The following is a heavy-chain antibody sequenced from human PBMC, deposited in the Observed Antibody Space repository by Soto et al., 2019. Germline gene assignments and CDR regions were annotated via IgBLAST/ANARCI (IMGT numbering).Heavy chain of an antibody. V-gene: IGHV1-3*01. CDR1: GYNFSAYT. CDR2: INAGSGNT. Sequence: ASVKVSCKATGYNFSAYTMNWVRQAPGQSLEWMGWINAGSGNTKYSQNFQGRVSITRDTSASTVYMELTGLTSEDTAVYYCARDTETLGPRANDALDIWGQGTMVTVSS. D-gene: IGHD3-3*02. CDR3: ARDTETLGPRANDALDI. J-gene: IGHJ3*02.